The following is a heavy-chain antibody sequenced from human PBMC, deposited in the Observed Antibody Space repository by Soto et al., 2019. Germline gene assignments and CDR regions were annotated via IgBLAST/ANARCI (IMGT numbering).Heavy chain of an antibody. D-gene: IGHD6-19*01. V-gene: IGHV3-7*05. CDR3: ARQGSGWYYLDY. Sequence: PGXSLRLSCAASGFTFSSYWMSWFRQAPGKGLEWVANIKQDGSEKYYVDSVKGRFTISRDNAKNSLYLQMNSLRAEDTAVYYCARQGSGWYYLDYWGQGTLVTVSS. CDR2: IKQDGSEK. J-gene: IGHJ4*02. CDR1: GFTFSSYW.